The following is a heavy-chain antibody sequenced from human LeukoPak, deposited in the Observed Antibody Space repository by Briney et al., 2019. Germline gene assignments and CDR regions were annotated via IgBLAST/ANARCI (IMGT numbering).Heavy chain of an antibody. J-gene: IGHJ4*01. CDR2: ISSSSSYI. V-gene: IGHV3-21*01. D-gene: IGHD2-15*01. Sequence: PGGSLGISCAASGSTFSSYRMNWVRQAPGKGLEWVSSISSSSSYIYYADSVKGGFTISRDNAKNSLYLQMNSLRPEDTAVYYCARDTYLYCSGCSCNGGIFEYWVPGTLVTVSS. CDR3: ARDTYLYCSGCSCNGGIFEY. CDR1: GSTFSSYR.